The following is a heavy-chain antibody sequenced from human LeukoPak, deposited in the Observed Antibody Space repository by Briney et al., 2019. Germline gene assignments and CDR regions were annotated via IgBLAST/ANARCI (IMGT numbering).Heavy chain of an antibody. CDR2: ISSSSSYI. V-gene: IGHV3-21*01. CDR1: GFTFSSYS. D-gene: IGHD3-3*01. CDR3: ARDGLGLEWLLRENDAFDI. J-gene: IGHJ3*02. Sequence: KPGGSLRLSCAASGFTFSSYSMNWVRQAPGKGLEWVSSISSSSSYIYYADSVKGRFTISRDNAKNSLYLQMNSLRAEDTAVYYCARDGLGLEWLLRENDAFDIWGQGTMVTVSS.